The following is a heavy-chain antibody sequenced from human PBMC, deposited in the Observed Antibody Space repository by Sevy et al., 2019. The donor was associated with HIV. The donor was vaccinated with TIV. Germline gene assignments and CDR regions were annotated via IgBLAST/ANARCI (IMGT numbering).Heavy chain of an antibody. CDR3: ARNGFSSGSLYWYFDI. Sequence: GGSLRLSCAGSGFTVSSNYMSWVRQAPGKGLEWVSIIYSGGSTHYADSMKGRFVISRDDSKNTLYLQMNSLRAEDTAVYYCARNGFSSGSLYWYFDIWGRGTLVTVSS. V-gene: IGHV3-53*01. CDR1: GFTVSSNY. D-gene: IGHD3-10*01. J-gene: IGHJ2*01. CDR2: IYSGGST.